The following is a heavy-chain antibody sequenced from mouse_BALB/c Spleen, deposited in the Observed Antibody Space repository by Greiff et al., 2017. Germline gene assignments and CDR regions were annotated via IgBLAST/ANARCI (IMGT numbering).Heavy chain of an antibody. Sequence: QVHVKQSGPGLVAPSQSLSITCTVSGFSLTSYGVNWVRQPPGKGLEWLGMIWGDGSTDYNSALKSRLSISKDNSKSQVFLKMNSLQTDDTARYYCARENYYGSSRWFAYWGQGTLVTVSA. V-gene: IGHV2-6-7*01. D-gene: IGHD1-1*01. CDR2: IWGDGST. J-gene: IGHJ3*01. CDR1: GFSLTSYG. CDR3: ARENYYGSSRWFAY.